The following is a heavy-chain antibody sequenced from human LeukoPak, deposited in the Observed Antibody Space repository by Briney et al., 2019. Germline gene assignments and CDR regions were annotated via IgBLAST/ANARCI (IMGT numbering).Heavy chain of an antibody. V-gene: IGHV3-48*01. J-gene: IGHJ1*01. CDR3: ALGKYYDILTGYLPREYFQH. Sequence: GGSLRLSCAASGFTFSSYSMNWVRQASGKGLEWVSYISSSSSTIYYADSVKGRFTISRDNAKNSLYLQMNSLRAEDTAVYYCALGKYYDILTGYLPREYFQHWGQGTLVTVSS. D-gene: IGHD3-9*01. CDR2: ISSSSSTI. CDR1: GFTFSSYS.